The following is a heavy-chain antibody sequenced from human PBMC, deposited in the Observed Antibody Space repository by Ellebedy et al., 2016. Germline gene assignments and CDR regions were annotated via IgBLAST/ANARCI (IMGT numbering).Heavy chain of an antibody. CDR3: ARGGGPMGLDY. D-gene: IGHD3-10*01. Sequence: SETLSLXXTVSGGSISSGDSYWSWIRQPPGKGLEWIGYIYYSGSTYYNPSLKSRVTISVDTSKNQFSLKLSSVTAADTAVYYCARGGGPMGLDYWGQGTLVTVSS. CDR2: IYYSGST. V-gene: IGHV4-30-4*01. J-gene: IGHJ4*02. CDR1: GGSISSGDSY.